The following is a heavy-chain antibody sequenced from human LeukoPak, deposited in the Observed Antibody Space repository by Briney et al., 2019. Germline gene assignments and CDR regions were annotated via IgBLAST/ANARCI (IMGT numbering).Heavy chain of an antibody. V-gene: IGHV3-53*01. J-gene: IGHJ3*02. D-gene: IGHD1-26*01. CDR1: GFTVSSNY. CDR2: IYSGGST. Sequence: GGSLRLSCAAFGFTVSSNYMSWVRQAPGKGLEWVSVIYSGGSTYYADSVKGRFTISRDNSKNTLYLQMNSLRAEDTAVYYCARARSGSYYAFDIWGQGTMVTVSS. CDR3: ARARSGSYYAFDI.